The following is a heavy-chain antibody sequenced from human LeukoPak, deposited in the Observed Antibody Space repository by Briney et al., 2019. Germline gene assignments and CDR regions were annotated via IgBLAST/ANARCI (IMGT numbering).Heavy chain of an antibody. CDR3: ATRGGRDIVVVPAAIIRHHDAFDI. V-gene: IGHV3-21*01. D-gene: IGHD2-2*01. CDR1: GFTFSSYS. CDR2: ISSSSSYI. Sequence: PGGSLRLSCAASGFTFSSYSMNWVRQAPGKGLEWVSSISSSSSYIYYADSVKGRFTISRDNAKNSLYLQMNSLRAEDTAVYYCATRGGRDIVVVPAAIIRHHDAFDIWGQGTMVTVSS. J-gene: IGHJ3*02.